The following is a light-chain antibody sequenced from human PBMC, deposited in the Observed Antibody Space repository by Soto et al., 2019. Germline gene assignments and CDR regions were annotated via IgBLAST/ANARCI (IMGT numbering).Light chain of an antibody. CDR1: RSISGSY. CDR3: QQYDNSPLT. J-gene: IGKJ4*01. Sequence: EIVSTQSPGTLCLSPGEIATLSCTAIRSISGSYSAWYQQKPGQAPRVVIYGVSRRATGIPDRFSGSGSGTDFTLTISRLEPEDFAVYYCQQYDNSPLTFGGGTKVDIK. CDR2: GVS. V-gene: IGKV3-20*01.